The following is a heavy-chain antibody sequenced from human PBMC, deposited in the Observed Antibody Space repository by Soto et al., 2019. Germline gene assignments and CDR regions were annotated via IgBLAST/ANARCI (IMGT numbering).Heavy chain of an antibody. CDR1: GGTFSSYA. J-gene: IGHJ6*02. V-gene: IGHV1-69*12. CDR2: IIPIFGSA. Sequence: QVQLVQSGAEVKKPGSSVKVSCKASGGTFSSYAISWVRQAPGQGLEWMGGIIPIFGSANYAQRFQGRATITADESTSTAYMELSSLRSEDTAVYYCARGGLRFLDCAMDVWGQGTTVTVSS. D-gene: IGHD3-3*01. CDR3: ARGGLRFLDCAMDV.